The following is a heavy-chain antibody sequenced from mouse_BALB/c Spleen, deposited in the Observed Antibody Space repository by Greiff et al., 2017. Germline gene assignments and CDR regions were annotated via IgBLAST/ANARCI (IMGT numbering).Heavy chain of an antibody. CDR2: IWAGGST. Sequence: VHLVESGPGLVAPSQSLSITCTVSGFSLTSYGVHWVRQPPGKGLEWLGVIWAGGSTNYNSALMSRLSISKDNSKSQVFLKMNSLQTDDTAMYYCARVYDYDEGGYFDYWGQGTTLTVSS. D-gene: IGHD2-4*01. J-gene: IGHJ2*01. CDR3: ARVYDYDEGGYFDY. CDR1: GFSLTSYG. V-gene: IGHV2-9*02.